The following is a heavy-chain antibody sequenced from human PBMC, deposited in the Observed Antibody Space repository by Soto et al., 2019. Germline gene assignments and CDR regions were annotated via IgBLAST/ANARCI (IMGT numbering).Heavy chain of an antibody. V-gene: IGHV4-59*01. CDR2: IYYSGST. CDR3: ARTYGGYYDY. J-gene: IGHJ4*01. Sequence: TSETLSLTCTVSGGSISSYYWIWIRQPPGKGLEWIGYIYYSGSTNYNPSLKSRVTISVDTSKNQFSLKLRSVTAADTAVYYCARTYGGYYDYWGHGTLVTVSS. CDR1: GGSISSYY. D-gene: IGHD2-8*01.